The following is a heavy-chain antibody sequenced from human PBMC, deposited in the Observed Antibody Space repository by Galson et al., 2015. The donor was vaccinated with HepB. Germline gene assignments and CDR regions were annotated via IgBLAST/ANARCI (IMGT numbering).Heavy chain of an antibody. V-gene: IGHV4-39*01. CDR1: RAFISSSDYY. Sequence: APLFPSCTFSRAFISSSDYYLGWIRQPPGEGLECLGCICHSGNSYYTPSRKSRLASSVDTPNNQFSLNLSSVTAADTAMYYCARWSLKGGFDFWGQGALVTVAS. CDR3: ARWSLKGGFDF. J-gene: IGHJ5*01. CDR2: ICHSGNS. D-gene: IGHD3-16*01.